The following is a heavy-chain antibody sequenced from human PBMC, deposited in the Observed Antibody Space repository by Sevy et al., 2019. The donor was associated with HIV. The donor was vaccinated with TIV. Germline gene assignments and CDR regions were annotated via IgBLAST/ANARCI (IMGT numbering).Heavy chain of an antibody. CDR1: GFTFRNYV. D-gene: IGHD1-26*01. J-gene: IGHJ3*02. CDR2: ISDGGGTT. CDR3: ANRGAGALAAFDI. V-gene: IGHV3-23*01. Sequence: GGSLRLSCAASGFTFRNYVMNWVRQPPGKGLEWVSVISDGGGTTYYADSVKGRFTISRDDSKSTLYLQMNSLRVEDTAVYFCANRGAGALAAFDIWGQGTMVTVSS.